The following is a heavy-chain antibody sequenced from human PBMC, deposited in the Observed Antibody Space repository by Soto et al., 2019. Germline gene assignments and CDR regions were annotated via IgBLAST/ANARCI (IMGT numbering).Heavy chain of an antibody. V-gene: IGHV3-9*03. Sequence: PGGSLRLSCVASGFTFDDYGMHWVRQAPGKGLEWVSGISWNGGSIVYADSVKGRFTISRDNSKNTLYLQMSSLRAEDMAVYYCARRARPDFYYMDVWGKGTTVTVSS. CDR1: GFTFDDYG. CDR3: ARRARPDFYYMDV. J-gene: IGHJ6*03. CDR2: ISWNGGSI. D-gene: IGHD6-6*01.